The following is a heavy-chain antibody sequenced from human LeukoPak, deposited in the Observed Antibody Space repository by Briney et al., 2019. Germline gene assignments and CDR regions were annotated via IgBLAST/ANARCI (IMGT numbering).Heavy chain of an antibody. V-gene: IGHV3-73*01. D-gene: IGHD1-26*01. CDR1: GFTFSASA. Sequence: PGGSLRLSCAASGFTFSASALHWVRQASGKGLEWVGRIRSKANSYATAYAASVKGRFTISRDDSKNTAYLQMNSLKTEDTAVYYCTRLLSAEPFDYWGQGTLVTVSS. CDR3: TRLLSAEPFDY. J-gene: IGHJ4*02. CDR2: IRSKANSYAT.